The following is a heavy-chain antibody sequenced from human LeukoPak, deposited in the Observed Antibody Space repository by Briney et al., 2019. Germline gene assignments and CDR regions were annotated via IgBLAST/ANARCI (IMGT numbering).Heavy chain of an antibody. CDR1: GFTFSSYG. V-gene: IGHV3-30*18. CDR3: AKERGRAVADTGGFDY. J-gene: IGHJ4*02. CDR2: ISYDGSNK. D-gene: IGHD6-19*01. Sequence: PGGSLRLPCAASGFTFSSYGMHWVRQAPGKGLEWVAVISYDGSNKYYADSVKGRFTISRDNSKNTLYLQMNSLRAEDTAVYYCAKERGRAVADTGGFDYWGQGTLVTVSS.